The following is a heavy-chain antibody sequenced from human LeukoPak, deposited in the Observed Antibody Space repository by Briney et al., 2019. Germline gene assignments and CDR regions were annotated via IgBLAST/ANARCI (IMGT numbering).Heavy chain of an antibody. D-gene: IGHD3-3*01. J-gene: IGHJ4*02. CDR2: IYPSDSDT. CDR3: ARHKRSLPYDF. V-gene: IGHV5-51*01. CDR1: GYSFTSNW. Sequence: LGESLKISCKGSGYSFTSNWIGWVRQMPGKGLEWMGIIYPSDSDTRYSPSFQGQVTISADKSINTAYLQWSSLKASDTAMYYCARHKRSLPYDFWGQGTLVTVSS.